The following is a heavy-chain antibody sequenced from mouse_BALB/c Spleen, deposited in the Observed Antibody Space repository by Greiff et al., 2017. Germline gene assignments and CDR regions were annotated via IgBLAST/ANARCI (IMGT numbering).Heavy chain of an antibody. J-gene: IGHJ1*01. CDR1: GYTFTSYW. CDR3: AREGIYYYGSRGYFDV. D-gene: IGHD1-1*01. Sequence: VQLQQSGAELARPGASVKLSCKASGYTFTSYWMQWVKQRPGQGLEWIGAIYPGDGDTRYTQKFKGKATLTADKSSSTAYMQLSSLASEDSAVYYCAREGIYYYGSRGYFDVWGAGTTVTVSS. V-gene: IGHV1-87*01. CDR2: IYPGDGDT.